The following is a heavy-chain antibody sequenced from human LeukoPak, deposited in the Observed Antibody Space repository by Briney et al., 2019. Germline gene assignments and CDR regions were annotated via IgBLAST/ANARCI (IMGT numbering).Heavy chain of an antibody. CDR2: INHSGSA. Sequence: PSETLSLTCTVSGGSISSYYWSWIRQPPGKGLEWVGEINHSGSANYNPSLKSRVTISVDTSKEQISLKLSSVTAADTAVYYCARAPYCSGGSCSSDNWFDPGGQGTLVTVSS. CDR1: GGSISSYY. V-gene: IGHV4-34*01. J-gene: IGHJ5*02. CDR3: ARAPYCSGGSCSSDNWFDP. D-gene: IGHD2-15*01.